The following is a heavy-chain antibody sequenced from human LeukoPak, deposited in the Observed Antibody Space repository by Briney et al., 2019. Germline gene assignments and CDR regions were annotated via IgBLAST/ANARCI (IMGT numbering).Heavy chain of an antibody. J-gene: IGHJ6*03. D-gene: IGHD1/OR15-1a*01. V-gene: IGHV3-7*01. CDR3: ARVRREMKRSLGRTTEYSYYYYMDV. Sequence: GGSLRLSCAASGFTFSSYWMSWVRQAPGKGLEWVANIKQDGSEKYYVDSVKGRFTISRDNAKNSLYLQMNSLRAEDTAVYYCARVRREMKRSLGRTTEYSYYYYMDVWGKGTTVTVSS. CDR2: IKQDGSEK. CDR1: GFTFSSYW.